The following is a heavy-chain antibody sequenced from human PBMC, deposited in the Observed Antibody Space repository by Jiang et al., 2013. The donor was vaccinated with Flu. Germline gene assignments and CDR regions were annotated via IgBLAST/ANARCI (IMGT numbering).Heavy chain of an antibody. CDR2: IYSGGST. CDR1: GFTVSSNY. CDR3: ARDQNYYDSTGGFDY. V-gene: IGHV3-53*01. J-gene: IGHJ4*02. D-gene: IGHD3-22*01. Sequence: CAASGFTVSSNYMSWVRQAPGKGLEWVSVIYSGGSTYYADSVKGRFTISRDNSKNTLYLQMNSLRAEDTAVYYCARDQNYYDSTGGFDYWGQGTLVTVSS.